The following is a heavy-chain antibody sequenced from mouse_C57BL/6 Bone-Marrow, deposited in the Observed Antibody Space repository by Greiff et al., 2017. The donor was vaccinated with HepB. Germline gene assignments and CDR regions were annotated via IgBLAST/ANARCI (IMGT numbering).Heavy chain of an antibody. CDR2: INPSSGYT. V-gene: IGHV1-4*01. J-gene: IGHJ3*01. Sequence: VQLQQSGAELARPGASVKMSCKASGYTFTSYTMHWVKQRPGQGLEWIGYINPSSGYTKYNQKFKDKATLTADKSSSTAYMQLSSLTSEDSAVYYCAGSSYCGSSDEFDYGGQGTLVTVSA. CDR1: GYTFTSYT. D-gene: IGHD1-1*01. CDR3: AGSSYCGSSDEFDY.